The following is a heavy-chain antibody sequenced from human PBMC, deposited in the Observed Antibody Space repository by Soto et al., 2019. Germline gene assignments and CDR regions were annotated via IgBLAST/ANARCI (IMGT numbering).Heavy chain of an antibody. CDR3: ARVGGWLHRYFDY. J-gene: IGHJ4*02. CDR1: GGSISSGDYY. CDR2: IYYSGST. V-gene: IGHV4-30-4*01. Sequence: SETLSLTCTVSGGSISSGDYYWSWIRQPPGKGLEWIGYIYYSGSTYYNPSLKSRVTISVDTSKNQFSLKLSSVTAADTAVYYGARVGGWLHRYFDYWGQGTLVTVSS. D-gene: IGHD5-12*01.